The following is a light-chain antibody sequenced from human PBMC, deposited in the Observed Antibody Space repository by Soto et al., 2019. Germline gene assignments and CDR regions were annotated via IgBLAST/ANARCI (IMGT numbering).Light chain of an antibody. J-gene: IGKJ3*01. CDR2: AAS. V-gene: IGKV1-8*01. Sequence: AIRMTQSPSSLSASTGDRVTITCRASQGISSYLAWYQQKPGKAPKLLIYAASTLQSGVPSRFSGSGSGTDFTLPTRCLHSERFATYYCQLYYSYPITFVPGTKVDIK. CDR1: QGISSY. CDR3: QLYYSYPIT.